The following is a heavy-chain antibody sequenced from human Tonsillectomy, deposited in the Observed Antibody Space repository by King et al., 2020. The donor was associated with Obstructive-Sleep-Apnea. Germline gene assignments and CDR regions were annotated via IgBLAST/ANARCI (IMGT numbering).Heavy chain of an antibody. CDR3: ARGSRTFDI. CDR1: GYTFTSFD. V-gene: IGHV1-8*01. D-gene: IGHD1-14*01. CDR2: MNPNSGNT. Sequence: VQLVESGAEVKKPGASVKVSCKASGYTFTSFDIIWLRPATGQGLEWMGVMNPNSGNTGYAQKFQGRVIMTRNTSINTAYMELSSRRSEDTAIYYCARGSRTFDIWGQGTVVTVSS. J-gene: IGHJ3*02.